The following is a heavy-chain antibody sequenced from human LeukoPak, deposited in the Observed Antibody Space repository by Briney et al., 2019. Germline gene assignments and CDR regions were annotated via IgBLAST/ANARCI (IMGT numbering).Heavy chain of an antibody. Sequence: ASVKVSCKASGYTFNGYYIHWVRQAPGQGLEWMGWINPNSGGTNNAQKFQGWVTITSDTSITTAYMELSRLTSDDTAVYFCARARGTSFSMVRGVTGFDQWGQGTLVTVSS. J-gene: IGHJ4*02. D-gene: IGHD3-10*01. V-gene: IGHV1-2*04. CDR3: ARARGTSFSMVRGVTGFDQ. CDR1: GYTFNGYY. CDR2: INPNSGGT.